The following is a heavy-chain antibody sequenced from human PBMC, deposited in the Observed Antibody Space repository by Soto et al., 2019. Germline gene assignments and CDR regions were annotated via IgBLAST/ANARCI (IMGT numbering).Heavy chain of an antibody. CDR3: ARYSAASDTYYFDY. J-gene: IGHJ4*01. Sequence: SETLSLTCAVYGGSFSGYYWTWIRQPPGTGLEWIGEINHSGSTNYNPSLKSRVTISVDTSKNQFSLKLTSVTAADTGVYYCARYSAASDTYYFDYWGQGTLVTVSS. V-gene: IGHV4-34*01. D-gene: IGHD6-13*01. CDR1: GGSFSGYY. CDR2: INHSGST.